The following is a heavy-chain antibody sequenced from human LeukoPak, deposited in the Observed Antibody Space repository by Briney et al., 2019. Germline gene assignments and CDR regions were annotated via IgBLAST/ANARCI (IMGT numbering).Heavy chain of an antibody. V-gene: IGHV1-46*01. CDR3: ASVYNYGMDV. CDR2: LNPSGGST. CDR1: GYTVTSYY. Sequence: ASVKVSCKASGYTVTSYYMHWVRQAPGQGLEWMGILNPSGGSTSYAQKFQGRATLTRATSTSTVYMELSSLRSEDTGVYYCASVYNYGMDVWGQGTTVIVSS. J-gene: IGHJ6*02.